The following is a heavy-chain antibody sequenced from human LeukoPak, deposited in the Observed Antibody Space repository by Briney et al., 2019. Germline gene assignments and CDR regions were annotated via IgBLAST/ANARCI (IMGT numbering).Heavy chain of an antibody. V-gene: IGHV4-34*01. CDR3: ARRRSAFIVVVPGPIDY. J-gene: IGHJ4*02. CDR1: GGSFSGYY. Sequence: SETLSLTCAVYGGSFSGYYWSWIRQPPGKGLEWIGEINHSGSTNYNPSLKSRVTISVDTSKNQFSLKLSSVTAADTAVYYCARRRSAFIVVVPGPIDYWGQGTLVTVSS. CDR2: INHSGST. D-gene: IGHD2-2*01.